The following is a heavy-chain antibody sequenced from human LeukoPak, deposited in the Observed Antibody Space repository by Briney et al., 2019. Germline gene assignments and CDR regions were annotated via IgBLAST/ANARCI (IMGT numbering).Heavy chain of an antibody. V-gene: IGHV3-13*01. CDR1: GFTFSSYD. D-gene: IGHD6-13*01. J-gene: IGHJ4*02. CDR2: IGTAGDT. Sequence: PGGSLRLSCAASGFTFSSYDMHWVRQATGKGLEWVSAIGTAGDTYYPGSVKGRFTISRENAKNSLYLQMNSLRAGDTAVYYCARGRRIEAAAGTVVDYYFNYWGQGTLVTVSS. CDR3: ARGRRIEAAAGTVVDYYFNY.